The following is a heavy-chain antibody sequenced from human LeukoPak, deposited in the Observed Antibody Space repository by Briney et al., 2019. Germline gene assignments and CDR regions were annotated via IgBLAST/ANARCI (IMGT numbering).Heavy chain of an antibody. CDR3: ARHDYVWGSYNY. CDR1: GGSFSGYY. CDR2: INHSGST. V-gene: IGHV4-34*01. D-gene: IGHD3-16*01. J-gene: IGHJ4*02. Sequence: PSETLSLTCAVYGGSFSGYYWTWIRQPPGKGLEWIGEINHSGSTNYNPSLKTRVALSLGTSKNQFSLKLNSVTAADTAVYYCARHDYVWGSYNYWDQGTLVTVSS.